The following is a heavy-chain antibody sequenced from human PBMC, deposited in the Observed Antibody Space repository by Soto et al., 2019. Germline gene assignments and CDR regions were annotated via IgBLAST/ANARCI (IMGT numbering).Heavy chain of an antibody. CDR1: GFTFRNYA. Sequence: PGGSLRLSCAASGFTFRNYAMSWVRQAPGKGLEWVSALTDSGGNKYHADSVKGRFTISRDNSKDTLYLQMNSLRAEDTAVYYCAKDRSRTGIADVFEIWGQGTKVTVSS. V-gene: IGHV3-23*01. CDR2: LTDSGGNK. D-gene: IGHD6-13*01. CDR3: AKDRSRTGIADVFEI. J-gene: IGHJ3*02.